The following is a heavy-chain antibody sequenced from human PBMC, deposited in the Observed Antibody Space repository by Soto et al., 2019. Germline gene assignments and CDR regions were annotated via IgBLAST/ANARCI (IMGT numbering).Heavy chain of an antibody. J-gene: IGHJ4*02. CDR3: ATEYYDFWSGYFDY. V-gene: IGHV3-30*03. Sequence: QVQLVESGGGVVQPGRSLKLSCAASGFTFSSYGMHWVRKAPGKGLEWVAVISYDGSNKYYADSVKGRFTISRDNSKNTLYLQMNSLRAEDTAVYYCATEYYDFWSGYFDYWGQGTLVTVSS. CDR2: ISYDGSNK. CDR1: GFTFSSYG. D-gene: IGHD3-3*01.